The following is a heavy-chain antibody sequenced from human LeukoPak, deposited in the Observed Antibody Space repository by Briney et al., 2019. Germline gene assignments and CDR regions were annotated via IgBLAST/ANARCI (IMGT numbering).Heavy chain of an antibody. Sequence: ASVKVSCKVSGYTLTELSMHWVRQAPGKGLEWMGGFDPEDGETIYAQKFQGRVTITRNTSISTAYMELSSLRSEDTAVYYCARGYSSSWYMGGGFDPWGQGTLVTDSS. V-gene: IGHV1-24*01. CDR3: ARGYSSSWYMGGGFDP. D-gene: IGHD6-13*01. CDR1: GYTLTELS. J-gene: IGHJ5*02. CDR2: FDPEDGET.